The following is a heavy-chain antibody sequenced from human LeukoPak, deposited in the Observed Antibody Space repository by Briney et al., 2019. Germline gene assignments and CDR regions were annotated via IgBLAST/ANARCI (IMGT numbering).Heavy chain of an antibody. D-gene: IGHD2-21*02. CDR3: AREPLTAYCGGDCYRDAFDI. CDR2: INPNNGGK. V-gene: IGHV1-2*02. Sequence: ASVTVSFTASGYSFTVYYLHWVRHALGQGLEWMGWINPNNGGKNYAHKFHGRVTMTRDTSISTAYMDLSRLSSDDTAVYYCAREPLTAYCGGDCYRDAFDIWGQGTMVIVSS. CDR1: GYSFTVYY. J-gene: IGHJ3*02.